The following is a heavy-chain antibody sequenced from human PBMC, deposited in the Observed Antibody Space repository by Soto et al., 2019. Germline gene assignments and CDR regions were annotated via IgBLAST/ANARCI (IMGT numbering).Heavy chain of an antibody. CDR1: GGTFSSYA. CDR3: AREGASGSHIGY. Sequence: QVQLVQSGAEEKKPGSSVKVSCKASGGTFSSYAISWVRQAPGQGLEWMGGIIPIFGTANYAQKFQGRVTITAVESTSTAYMELSSLRSEDTAVYYCAREGASGSHIGYWGQGTLVTVSS. CDR2: IIPIFGTA. V-gene: IGHV1-69*01. D-gene: IGHD3-22*01. J-gene: IGHJ4*02.